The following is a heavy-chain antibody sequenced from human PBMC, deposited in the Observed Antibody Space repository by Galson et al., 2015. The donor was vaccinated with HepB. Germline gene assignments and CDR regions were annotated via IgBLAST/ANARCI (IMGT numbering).Heavy chain of an antibody. Sequence: SLRLSCAASGFTFSSYGMHWVRQAPGKGLEWVAVISYDGSNKYYADSVKGRFTISSDNSKNTLYLQMNSLRAEDTAVYYCAKEGGGNSRAYAFDIWGQGTMVTVSS. CDR1: GFTFSSYG. CDR2: ISYDGSNK. D-gene: IGHD4-23*01. J-gene: IGHJ3*02. CDR3: AKEGGGNSRAYAFDI. V-gene: IGHV3-30*18.